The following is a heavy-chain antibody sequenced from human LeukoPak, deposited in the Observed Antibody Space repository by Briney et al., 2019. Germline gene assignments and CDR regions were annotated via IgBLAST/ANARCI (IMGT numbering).Heavy chain of an antibody. CDR1: GGSISSYY. V-gene: IGHV4-4*07. CDR3: ARGHYVLRYFDWLSTCNWFDP. CDR2: IYTSGST. D-gene: IGHD3-9*01. Sequence: SETLSLTCTVSGGSISSYYWSWIRQPAGKGLEWIGRIYTSGSTNYNPSLKSRVTISVDTSKNQFSLKLSSVTAADTAVYYCARGHYVLRYFDWLSTCNWFDPWGQGTLVTVSS. J-gene: IGHJ5*02.